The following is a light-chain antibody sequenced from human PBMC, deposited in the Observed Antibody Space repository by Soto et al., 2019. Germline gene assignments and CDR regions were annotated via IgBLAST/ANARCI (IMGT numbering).Light chain of an antibody. V-gene: IGKV1-5*03. CDR1: QNINRW. CDR3: HQYHSSST. J-gene: IGKJ4*01. CDR2: KAS. Sequence: DIQMTQSPSTLSAAVGDRVTITFRASQNINRWLAWYQQKPGKAPKLLIYKASTLERGVPSRFRGSGSETEFTLTISSLQPDDFATYYCHQYHSSSTFGGGTTVDIK.